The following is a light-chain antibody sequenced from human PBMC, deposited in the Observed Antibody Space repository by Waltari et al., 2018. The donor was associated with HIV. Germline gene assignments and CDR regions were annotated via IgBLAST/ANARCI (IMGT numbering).Light chain of an antibody. CDR1: GSDIGGYNY. Sequence: QSALTQSASVSGSPGQSITISCTGTGSDIGGYNYVSWYQQQPGKAPKLLIYDVTDRPSGIFDRFSGSKSGNTASLTISGLQAEDEADYYCSSYTISSTVVFGGGTKLTVL. CDR3: SSYTISSTVV. CDR2: DVT. J-gene: IGLJ2*01. V-gene: IGLV2-14*03.